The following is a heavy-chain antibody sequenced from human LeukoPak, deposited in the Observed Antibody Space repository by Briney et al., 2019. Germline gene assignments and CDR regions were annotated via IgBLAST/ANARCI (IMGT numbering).Heavy chain of an antibody. CDR3: ARDLGRLGELSLRWFDP. J-gene: IGHJ5*02. V-gene: IGHV1-69*04. CDR2: IIRILAIA. CDR1: GGTFSSYI. D-gene: IGHD3-16*02. Sequence: EVSVQVSCKASGGTFSSYIISWVRQAPGQGLEWMGRIIRILAIAKYAQKFQGRITITADKSTSTAYMELSSLRSEATAVYYCARDLGRLGELSLRWFDPWGQGTLVTVSS.